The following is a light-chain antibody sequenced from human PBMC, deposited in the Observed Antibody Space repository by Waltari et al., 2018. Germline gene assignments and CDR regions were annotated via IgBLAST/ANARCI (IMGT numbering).Light chain of an antibody. J-gene: IGKJ4*01. CDR1: QGLVHSDGNTS. V-gene: IGKV2-30*02. CDR2: KVP. CDR3: MQGSLWPPT. Sequence: DVVLTQSPLSLPVTLGQPASISCRSSQGLVHSDGNTSLNWFHQRPGQSPRRLSYKVPHRDSGVPDTFSGSGSGTDFTLKISRVEAEDVGVYYCMQGSLWPPTFGAGTKV.